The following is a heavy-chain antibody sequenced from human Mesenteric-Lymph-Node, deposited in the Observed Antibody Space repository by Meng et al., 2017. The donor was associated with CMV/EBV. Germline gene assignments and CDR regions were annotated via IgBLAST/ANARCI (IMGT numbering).Heavy chain of an antibody. V-gene: IGHV4-31*03. CDR1: GGSIGSGGFY. Sequence: TVSGGSIGSGGFYWSWIRQHPGKGLEWIGYIYYSGSTYYNPSLQSRITIPVDTSKNQFSLKLSSVTAADTAIYYCARDRDGYNYLDYWGQGSLVTVSS. J-gene: IGHJ4*02. CDR3: ARDRDGYNYLDY. D-gene: IGHD5-24*01. CDR2: IYYSGST.